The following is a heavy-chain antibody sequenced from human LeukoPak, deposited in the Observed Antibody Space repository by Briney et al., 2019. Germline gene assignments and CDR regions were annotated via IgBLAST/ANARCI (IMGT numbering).Heavy chain of an antibody. CDR1: GFTFNSYA. CDR2: ISASGGTT. D-gene: IGHD6-19*01. J-gene: IGHJ4*02. CDR3: ARDRSTVAGTSFDY. Sequence: GGSLRLSCAASGFTFNSYAMSWVRQGPGKGLQWVSAISASGGTTYYADSVKGRFTISRDNAKNSLYLQMNSLRAEDTALYYCARDRSTVAGTSFDYWGQGTLVTVSS. V-gene: IGHV3-23*01.